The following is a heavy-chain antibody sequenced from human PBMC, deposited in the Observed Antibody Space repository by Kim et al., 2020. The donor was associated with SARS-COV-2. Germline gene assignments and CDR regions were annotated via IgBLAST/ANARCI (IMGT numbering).Heavy chain of an antibody. D-gene: IGHD5-18*01. V-gene: IGHV1-8*01. J-gene: IGHJ2*01. Sequence: ASVKVSCKASGYTFTSYDINWVRQATGQGLEWMGWMNPNSGNTGYAQKFQGRVTMTRNTSISTAYMELSSLRSEDTAVYYCARGRGQLWSNRNDWYFDLWGRGTLVTVSS. CDR1: GYTFTSYD. CDR2: MNPNSGNT. CDR3: ARGRGQLWSNRNDWYFDL.